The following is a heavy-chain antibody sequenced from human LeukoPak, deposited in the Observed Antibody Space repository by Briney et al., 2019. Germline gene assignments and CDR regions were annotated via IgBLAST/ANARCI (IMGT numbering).Heavy chain of an antibody. V-gene: IGHV1-2*02. J-gene: IGHJ4*02. CDR2: INPNSGGT. Sequence: GASVKVSCKASGYTFTGYYMHWVRQAPGQGLEWMGWINPNSGGTNYAQKFQGRVTMTRDTSISTAYMELSRLRSDDTAVYYCARATHRDGYDFGNTKPPDYFDYWGQGTLVTVS. CDR1: GYTFTGYY. CDR3: ARATHRDGYDFGNTKPPDYFDY. D-gene: IGHD5-24*01.